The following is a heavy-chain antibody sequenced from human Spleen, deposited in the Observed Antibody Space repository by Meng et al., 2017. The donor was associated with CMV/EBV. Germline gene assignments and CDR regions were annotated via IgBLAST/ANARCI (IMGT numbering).Heavy chain of an antibody. CDR3: ARDWDTGI. J-gene: IGHJ4*02. V-gene: IGHV3-21*01. Sequence: GESLKISCAASGFTFSSYSMNWVRQAPGKGLEWVSSISSSSSYIYYADSVKGRFTISRDNAKNSLYLQMNSLRAEDTAVYYCARDWDTGIWGQGTLVTVSS. D-gene: IGHD1-14*01. CDR2: ISSSSSYI. CDR1: GFTFSSYS.